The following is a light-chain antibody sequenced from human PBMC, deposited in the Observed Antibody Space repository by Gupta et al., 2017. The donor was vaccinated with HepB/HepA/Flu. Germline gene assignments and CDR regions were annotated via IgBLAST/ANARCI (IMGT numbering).Light chain of an antibody. J-gene: IGLJ2*01. CDR1: NIGSKS. V-gene: IGLV3-21*04. CDR3: QVWDSSSDHLVV. CDR2: YDS. Sequence: SSVLTQPPSVSVAPGKTARLTCGGNNIGSKSVHWYQQQPGQAPVLVIYYDSDRPSGIPERFSGSNSGNTATLTISRVEAGDEADYYCQVWDSSSDHLVVFGGGTKLTVL.